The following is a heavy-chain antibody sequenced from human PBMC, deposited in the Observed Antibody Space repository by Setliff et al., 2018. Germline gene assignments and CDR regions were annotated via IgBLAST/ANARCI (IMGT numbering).Heavy chain of an antibody. CDR1: GFTFSSYS. V-gene: IGHV3-21*01. CDR2: ISSSSSYI. D-gene: IGHD3-16*01. J-gene: IGHJ5*02. CDR3: TRVHTFGGTNNWFDP. Sequence: GESLKISCAASGFTFSSYSMNWVRQAPGKGLEWVSSISSSSSYIYYADSVKGRFTISRDNAKNSLYLQMNSLRAEDTAVYYCTRVHTFGGTNNWFDPWGQGTLVTVSS.